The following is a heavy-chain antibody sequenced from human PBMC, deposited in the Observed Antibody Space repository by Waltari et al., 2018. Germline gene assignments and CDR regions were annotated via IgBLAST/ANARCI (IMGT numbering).Heavy chain of an antibody. J-gene: IGHJ6*03. Sequence: QVQLVQSGAEVKKPGASVKVSCKASGYTFTGYYMHWVRQAPGQGLEWMGRINPNSGGTNYAQKFQGRVTITADTSTDTAYMELSSLRSEDTAVYYCAVPTGVYYYMDVWGKGTTVTVSS. CDR3: AVPTGVYYYMDV. CDR1: GYTFTGYY. CDR2: INPNSGGT. V-gene: IGHV1-2*06. D-gene: IGHD2-2*01.